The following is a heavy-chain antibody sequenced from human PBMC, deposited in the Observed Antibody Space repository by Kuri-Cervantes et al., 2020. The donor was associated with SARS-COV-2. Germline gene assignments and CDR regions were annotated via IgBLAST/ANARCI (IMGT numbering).Heavy chain of an antibody. J-gene: IGHJ6*03. CDR3: VKDVVSTFCAWGNCYISSYMDV. V-gene: IGHV1-2*02. CDR2: INPKSGAS. D-gene: IGHD2-2*02. Sequence: ASVKVSCKASGYTFIGYYMHWVRQAPGQGLEWMGWINPKSGASSYAQKFQGRVTMTRATSINTVYMELSTLRSDDTAMYFCVKDVVSTFCAWGNCYISSYMDVWGRGTTVTVSS. CDR1: GYTFIGYY.